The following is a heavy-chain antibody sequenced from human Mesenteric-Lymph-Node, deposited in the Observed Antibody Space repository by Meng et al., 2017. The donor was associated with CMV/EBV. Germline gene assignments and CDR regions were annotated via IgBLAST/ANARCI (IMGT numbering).Heavy chain of an antibody. CDR1: GYTFTTYA. J-gene: IGHJ2*01. CDR2: INAGKGNT. V-gene: IGHV1-3*01. CDR3: ARSGAPTVDDWFFDL. D-gene: IGHD1-1*01. Sequence: SGYTFTTYAMHWVRQAPGQRLEWMGRINAGKGNTKYSQKLQGRVTITRDTSASTAYMELSSLRYEDTAVYYCARSGAPTVDDWFFDLWGRGTLVTVSS.